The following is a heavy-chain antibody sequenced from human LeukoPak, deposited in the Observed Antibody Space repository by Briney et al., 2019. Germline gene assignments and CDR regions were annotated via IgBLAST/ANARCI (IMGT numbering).Heavy chain of an antibody. J-gene: IGHJ4*02. Sequence: GGSLRLSCAASGFTFSDYYMSWIRQTPGKGLEWVSYISSSGNSISYADSVKGRFTISRDNAKNSLYLQMNSLRAEDTAVYYCTRDQVSVAGTGIDYWGQGTLVTVSS. CDR3: TRDQVSVAGTGIDY. D-gene: IGHD6-19*01. CDR1: GFTFSDYY. CDR2: ISSSGNSI. V-gene: IGHV3-11*04.